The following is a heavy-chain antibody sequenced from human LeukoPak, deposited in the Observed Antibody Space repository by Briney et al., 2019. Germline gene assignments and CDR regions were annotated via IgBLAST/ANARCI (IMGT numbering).Heavy chain of an antibody. Sequence: PGRSLRLSCAASGFTFSSYAMHWVRQTPGKGLEWVAVISYDGSNKYYADSVKGRFTISRDNSKNTLYLQMNSLRAEDAAVYYCARDRVATASRYYFDYWGQGTLVTVSS. D-gene: IGHD5-12*01. J-gene: IGHJ4*02. CDR2: ISYDGSNK. CDR3: ARDRVATASRYYFDY. CDR1: GFTFSSYA. V-gene: IGHV3-30-3*01.